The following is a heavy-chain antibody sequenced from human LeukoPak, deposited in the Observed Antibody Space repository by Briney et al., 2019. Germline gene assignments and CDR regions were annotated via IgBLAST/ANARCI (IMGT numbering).Heavy chain of an antibody. D-gene: IGHD6-13*01. CDR1: GGSFSGYY. CDR3: ARGALAAAFDY. J-gene: IGHJ4*02. CDR2: INHSGST. Sequence: PSETLSLTCAVYGGSFSGYYWSWIRQPPGKGLEWIGEINHSGSTNYNPSLKSRVTISVDTSKNQFSLKLSSVTAADTAVYYFARGALAAAFDYWGQGTLVTVSS. V-gene: IGHV4-34*01.